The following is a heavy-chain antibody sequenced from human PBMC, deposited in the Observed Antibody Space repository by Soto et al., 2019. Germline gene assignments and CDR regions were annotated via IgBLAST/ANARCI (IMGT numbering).Heavy chain of an antibody. Sequence: QVQLVQSGPEVKKPGASVKVSCKVSGYTLNTYGLTWVRQAPGQGLEWMCWLSGYSGDAKYAQKFQDRVAITSDTATGTAYWDMNSQRSDDTGVYFCAIGTCTNISSYGAEYSHRWGQGTLVTVSP. CDR3: AIGTCTNISSYGAEYSHR. CDR2: LSGYSGDA. V-gene: IGHV1-18*01. J-gene: IGHJ1*01. CDR1: GYTLNTYG. D-gene: IGHD2-2*01.